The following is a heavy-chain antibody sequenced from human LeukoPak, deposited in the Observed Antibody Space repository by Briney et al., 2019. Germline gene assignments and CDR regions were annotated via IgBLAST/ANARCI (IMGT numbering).Heavy chain of an antibody. CDR2: ISAHTGDT. Sequence: ASVTVSCRASDYTITSYGISWVRQVPGQGLEWMGWISAHTGDTNYAQNLQGRVTMTTDTSTSTAYMELRSLTSDDTAVYYCARDTMVTANWFDPWGQGTLVTVSS. V-gene: IGHV1-18*01. CDR1: DYTITSYG. D-gene: IGHD2-21*02. J-gene: IGHJ5*02. CDR3: ARDTMVTANWFDP.